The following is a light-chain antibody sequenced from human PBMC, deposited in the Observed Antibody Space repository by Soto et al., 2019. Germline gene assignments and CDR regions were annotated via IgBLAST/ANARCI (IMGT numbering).Light chain of an antibody. J-gene: IGKJ5*01. CDR2: DAS. V-gene: IGKV3-20*01. CDR3: LQYGASPIT. Sequence: EIVLTQSPGTLSLSPGERATLSCRASQTITGNNLGWYQQRPGQGPRLLIYDASRRATGIPDRFSGSGSGTDFTLTISRLEPEDFAVYFCLQYGASPITFGQGTRPEI. CDR1: QTITGNN.